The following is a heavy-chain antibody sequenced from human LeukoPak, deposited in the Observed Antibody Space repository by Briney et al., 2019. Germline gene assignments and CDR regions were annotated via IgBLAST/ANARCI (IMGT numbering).Heavy chain of an antibody. V-gene: IGHV3-23*01. CDR3: ASAAAGRHDAFDI. Sequence: GGTLRLSCAASGFTFSSYGMSWVRQAPGKGLEWVSAISGSGGSTYYADSVKGRFTISRDNSKNTLYLQMNSLRDEDTAVYYCASAAAGRHDAFDIWGQGTMVTVSS. CDR2: ISGSGGST. CDR1: GFTFSSYG. D-gene: IGHD6-13*01. J-gene: IGHJ3*02.